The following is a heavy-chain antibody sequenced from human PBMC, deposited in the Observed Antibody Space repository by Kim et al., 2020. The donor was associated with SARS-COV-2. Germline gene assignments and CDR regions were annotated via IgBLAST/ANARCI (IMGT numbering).Heavy chain of an antibody. CDR3: SRGDPKPPLLVGATTHDY. D-gene: IGHD1-26*01. CDR1: GFTFGDYA. J-gene: IGHJ4*02. Sequence: GGSLRLSCTASGFTFGDYAMSWFRQAPGKGLEWVSFIESRAYGGTTEYAASVKGRFTISRDDSKSIAYLQMNSLKTEDTAVYYCSRGDPKPPLLVGATTHDYWGQGTLVTVSS. CDR2: IESRAYGGTT. V-gene: IGHV3-49*03.